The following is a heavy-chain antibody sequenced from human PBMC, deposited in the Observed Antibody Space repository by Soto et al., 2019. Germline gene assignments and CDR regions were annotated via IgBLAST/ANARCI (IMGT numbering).Heavy chain of an antibody. D-gene: IGHD4-4*01. CDR3: ARGMTTVTTLGY. V-gene: IGHV4-30-2*01. CDR2: IYHSGST. Sequence: QLQLQESGSGLVKPSQTLSLTCAVSGGSISSGGYSWSWIRQPPGKGLEWIGYIYHSGSTYYNPSLKKRVTISVYRSNNQFSLKLISVTAADTAVYYFARGMTTVTTLGYWGQGTLVTVSS. J-gene: IGHJ4*02. CDR1: GGSISSGGYS.